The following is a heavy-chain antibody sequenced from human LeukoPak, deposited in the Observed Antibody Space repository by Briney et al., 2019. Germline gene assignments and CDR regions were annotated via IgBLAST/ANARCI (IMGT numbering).Heavy chain of an antibody. D-gene: IGHD6-19*01. J-gene: IGHJ5*02. CDR1: GFAFRDYY. CDR2: ITMTGSVI. CDR3: ARGGWSRGWFDP. V-gene: IGHV3-11*01. Sequence: GGSLRLSCAASGFAFRDYYMSWIRQAPGKGLEWISYITMTGSVIQYSDSVKGRFTTSRDNAKNSLYLQMNSLRAEDTAVYYCARGGWSRGWFDPWGQGTLVTVSS.